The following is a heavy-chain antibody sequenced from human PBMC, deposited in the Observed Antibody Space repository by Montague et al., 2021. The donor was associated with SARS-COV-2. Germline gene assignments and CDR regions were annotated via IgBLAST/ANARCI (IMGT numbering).Heavy chain of an antibody. Sequence: SETLSLTCSVSGGSFDSDNFFWDWIRQPPGKRLEWIGVISNGGRTFDNPSLKSRVTISVHTSRNQLSLNVKSVTAADTAIYYCARHRRYDVVTYYPDFWGQGILVTVSS. CDR1: GGSFDSDNFF. CDR3: ARHRRYDVVTYYPDF. CDR2: ISNGGRT. J-gene: IGHJ4*02. V-gene: IGHV4-39*01. D-gene: IGHD3-9*01.